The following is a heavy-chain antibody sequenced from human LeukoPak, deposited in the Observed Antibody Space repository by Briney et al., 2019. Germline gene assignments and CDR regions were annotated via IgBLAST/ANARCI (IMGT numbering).Heavy chain of an antibody. CDR2: ISSSGSTI. V-gene: IGHV3-48*03. CDR1: GFTFSGYK. Sequence: GGSLRLSCAASGFTFSGYKMNWVRQAPGKGLEWVSYISSSGSTIYYADSVKGRFTISRDNAKNSLYLQMNSLRAEDTAVYYCAELGITMIGGVWGKGTTVTISS. D-gene: IGHD3-10*02. CDR3: AELGITMIGGV. J-gene: IGHJ6*04.